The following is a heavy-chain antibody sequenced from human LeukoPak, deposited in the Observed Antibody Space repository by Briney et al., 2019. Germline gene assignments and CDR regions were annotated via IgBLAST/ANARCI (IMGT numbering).Heavy chain of an antibody. D-gene: IGHD5-18*01. V-gene: IGHV3-30-3*01. CDR2: ISYDGSNK. CDR3: ARAAYSPRGYSYGGDAFDI. Sequence: GRSLRLSCAASGFTFSSYAMHWVRQAPGKGLEWVAVISYDGSNKYYADSVKGRFTISRDNSKNTLYLQMNSLRAEDTAVYYCARAAYSPRGYSYGGDAFDIWGQGTMVTVSS. J-gene: IGHJ3*02. CDR1: GFTFSSYA.